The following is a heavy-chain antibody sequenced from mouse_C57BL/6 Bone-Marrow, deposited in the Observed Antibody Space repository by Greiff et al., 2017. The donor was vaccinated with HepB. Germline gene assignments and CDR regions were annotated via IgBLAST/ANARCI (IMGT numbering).Heavy chain of an antibody. D-gene: IGHD2-10*01. V-gene: IGHV1-15*01. CDR3: TRPFYGNYDNYAMDY. CDR1: GYTFTDYE. Sequence: QVQLQQSGAELVRPGASVTLSCKASGYTFTDYEMHWVKQTPVHGLEWIGAIDPETGGTAYNQKFKGKAILTADKSSSTAYMELRSLTSEDSAVYYCTRPFYGNYDNYAMDYWGQGTSVTVSS. J-gene: IGHJ4*01. CDR2: IDPETGGT.